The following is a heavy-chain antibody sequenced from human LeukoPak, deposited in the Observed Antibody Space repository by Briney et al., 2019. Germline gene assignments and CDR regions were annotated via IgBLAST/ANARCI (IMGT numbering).Heavy chain of an antibody. J-gene: IGHJ4*02. D-gene: IGHD6-13*01. V-gene: IGHV3-74*01. CDR1: GFTFSSYW. Sequence: PGGSLRLSCAASGFTFSSYWMHWVRQAPGKGLVWVSRINADGSSTTYADSVKGRFTISRDNAKSTLYLQVNSLRAEDTAVYYCARGGYSETLYFFDYWGQGTLVTVSS. CDR2: INADGSST. CDR3: ARGGYSETLYFFDY.